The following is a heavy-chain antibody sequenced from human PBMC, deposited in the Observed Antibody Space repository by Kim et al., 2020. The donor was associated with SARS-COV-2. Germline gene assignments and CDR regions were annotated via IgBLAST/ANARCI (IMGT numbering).Heavy chain of an antibody. CDR1: GFTFSDYY. CDR2: SSSSSSYT. Sequence: GGSLRLPCAASGFTFSDYYMSWIRQAPGKGLEWVSYSSSSSSYTNYADSVKGRFTISRDNAKNSLYLQMNSLRAEDTAGYYCARVGYDYVWGSYRDYYYYYGMEVWGQGTTVTVSS. CDR3: ARVGYDYVWGSYRDYYYYYGMEV. D-gene: IGHD3-16*02. J-gene: IGHJ6*02. V-gene: IGHV3-11*05.